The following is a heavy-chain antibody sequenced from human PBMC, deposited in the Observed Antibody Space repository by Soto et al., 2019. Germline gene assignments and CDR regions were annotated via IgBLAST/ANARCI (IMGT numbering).Heavy chain of an antibody. CDR1: GGSIGGSSYY. CDR3: AVAAAATFDY. V-gene: IGHV4-39*01. J-gene: IGHJ4*02. CDR2: IYYSGIT. Sequence: QLQLQESGPGLVKPSETLSLTCTVSGGSIGGSSYYWAWIRQPPGKGLEWIGSIYYSGITYYNPSLKSRVTLSVDTSKTQFSLRLSSVTAADTAVYYCAVAAAATFDYWGQGTLVTVSS. D-gene: IGHD6-13*01.